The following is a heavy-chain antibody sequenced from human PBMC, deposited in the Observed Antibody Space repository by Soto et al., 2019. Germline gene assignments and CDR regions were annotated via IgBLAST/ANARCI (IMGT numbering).Heavy chain of an antibody. V-gene: IGHV1-24*01. CDR2: FDPEDGET. CDR3: ATEGYCSGGSCYMAPHNWFDP. CDR1: GYTLTELS. Sequence: ASVKVSCKVSGYTLTELSMHWVRQAPGKGLEWMGGFDPEDGETIYAQKFQGRVTMTEDTSTDTAYMELSGLRSEDTAVYYCATEGYCSGGSCYMAPHNWFDPWGQGTLVTVSS. D-gene: IGHD2-15*01. J-gene: IGHJ5*02.